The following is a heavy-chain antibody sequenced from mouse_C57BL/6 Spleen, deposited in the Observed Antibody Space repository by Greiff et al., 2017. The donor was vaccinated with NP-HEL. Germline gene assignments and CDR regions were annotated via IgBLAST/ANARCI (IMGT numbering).Heavy chain of an antibody. CDR1: GFNIKDDY. D-gene: IGHD1-1*01. Sequence: VQLKESGAELVRPGASVKLSCTASGFNIKDDYMHWVKQRPEQGLEWIGWIDPENGDTEYASKFQGKATITADTSSNTAYLQLSSLTSEDTAVYYCTTSSITSKAMDYWGQGTSVTVSS. J-gene: IGHJ4*01. CDR3: TTSSITSKAMDY. V-gene: IGHV14-4*01. CDR2: IDPENGDT.